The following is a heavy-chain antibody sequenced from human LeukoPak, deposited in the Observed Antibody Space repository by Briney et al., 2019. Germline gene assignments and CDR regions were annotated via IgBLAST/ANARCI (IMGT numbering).Heavy chain of an antibody. Sequence: PSETLSLTCTVSGGSISSSSYSWGWIRQPPGKGLEWIGSIYYSGSTYYNPSLKSRVTISVDTSKNQFSLKLSSVTAADTAVYYCSGNKRYYYDSSGYLIDYWGQGTLVTVSS. J-gene: IGHJ4*02. D-gene: IGHD3-22*01. CDR3: SGNKRYYYDSSGYLIDY. CDR2: IYYSGST. CDR1: GGSISSSSYS. V-gene: IGHV4-39*01.